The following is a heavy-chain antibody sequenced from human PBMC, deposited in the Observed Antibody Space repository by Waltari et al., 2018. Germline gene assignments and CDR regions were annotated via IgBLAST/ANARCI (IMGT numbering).Heavy chain of an antibody. Sequence: QLQLQESGPGLVKSSATLSLTCSVSGGSISSTSYYRGWIRQPPGKGLEWIGSFSYVANTYYNPSLKSRITISVDTSKNQFSLQLRSVTAADTAIYYCARPGRVGGGSLMGLDYWGQGTLVTVSS. CDR3: ARPGRVGGGSLMGLDY. J-gene: IGHJ4*02. V-gene: IGHV4-39*01. CDR2: FSYVANT. D-gene: IGHD2-15*01. CDR1: GGSISSTSYY.